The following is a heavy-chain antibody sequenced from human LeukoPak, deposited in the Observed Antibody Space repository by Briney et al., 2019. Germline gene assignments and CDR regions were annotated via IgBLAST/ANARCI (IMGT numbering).Heavy chain of an antibody. CDR1: GFTFSSYG. V-gene: IGHV3-33*01. CDR3: ARRQRGTTETKSAAFDY. CDR2: IWYDGSNK. D-gene: IGHD4-17*01. Sequence: PGGSLRLSCAASGFTFSSYGMHWVRQAPGKGLEWVAVIWYDGSNKYYADSVKGRFTISRDNSKNTLYLQMNSLRAEDTAVYYCARRQRGTTETKSAAFDYWGQGTLVTVSS. J-gene: IGHJ4*02.